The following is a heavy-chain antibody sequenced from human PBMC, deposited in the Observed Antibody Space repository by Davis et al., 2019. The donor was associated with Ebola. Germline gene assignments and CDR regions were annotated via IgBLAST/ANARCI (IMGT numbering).Heavy chain of an antibody. Sequence: SETLSLTCAVYGGSFSGYYWSWIRQPPRKGLEWIGSIYYSGITYYNPSLKSRVTISVDTSKNQFSLKLSSVTAADTAVYYCARGALIAAAGTGKDFDYWGQGTLVTVSS. CDR3: ARGALIAAAGTGKDFDY. CDR2: IYYSGIT. CDR1: GGSFSGYY. J-gene: IGHJ4*02. V-gene: IGHV4-34*01. D-gene: IGHD6-13*01.